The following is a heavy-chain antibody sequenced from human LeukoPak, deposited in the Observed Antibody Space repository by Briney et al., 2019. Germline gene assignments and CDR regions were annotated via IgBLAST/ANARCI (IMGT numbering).Heavy chain of an antibody. CDR2: IRYDGSNK. J-gene: IGHJ4*02. D-gene: IGHD2-2*01. CDR1: GFTFSSYG. Sequence: GGSLRLSCAASGFTFSSYGMHWVRQAPGKGLEWVAFIRYDGSNKYYADSVKGRFTISRDNSKNTLYLQMNSLRAEDTAAYYCAKDPRVIVVVPAATIDYWGQGTLVTVSS. V-gene: IGHV3-30*02. CDR3: AKDPRVIVVVPAATIDY.